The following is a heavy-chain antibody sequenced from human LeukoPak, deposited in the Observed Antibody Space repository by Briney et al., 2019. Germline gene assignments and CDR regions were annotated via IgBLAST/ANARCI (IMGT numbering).Heavy chain of an antibody. CDR1: GFTFSSYG. CDR2: ISYDGSNK. J-gene: IGHJ6*03. V-gene: IGHV3-30*19. Sequence: GGSLRLSCAASGFTFSSYGMHWVRQAPGKGLEWVAVISYDGSNKYYADSVKGRFTISRDNSKNTLYLQMNSLRAEDTAVYYCARVRHQASPEYQPYSYMDVWGKGTTVTVSS. D-gene: IGHD2-2*01. CDR3: ARVRHQASPEYQPYSYMDV.